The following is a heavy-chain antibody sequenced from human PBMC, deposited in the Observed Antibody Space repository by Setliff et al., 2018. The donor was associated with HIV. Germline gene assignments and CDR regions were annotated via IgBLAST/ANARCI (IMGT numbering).Heavy chain of an antibody. CDR3: ARQDIILDY. V-gene: IGHV1-46*02. J-gene: IGHJ4*02. CDR1: GYTFNNYY. CDR2: IYPSDGST. Sequence: ASVKVSCKASGYTFNNYYMHWVRQAPGQGLEWMGKIYPSDGSTNYAQKFQGRVTMTRDTSASTIYMELSSLRSEDTAVYYCARQDIILDYWGQGTLVTVSS. D-gene: IGHD2-15*01.